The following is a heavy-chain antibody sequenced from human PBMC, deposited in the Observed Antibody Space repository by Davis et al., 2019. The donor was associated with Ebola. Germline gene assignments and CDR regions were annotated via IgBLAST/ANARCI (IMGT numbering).Heavy chain of an antibody. CDR3: ARQKGRFDP. V-gene: IGHV4-59*08. D-gene: IGHD3-10*01. CDR1: GGSFSGYY. Sequence: MPGGSLRLSCAVYGGSFSGYYWSWIRQPPGKGLEWIGYIYYSGSTNYNPSLKSRVTISVDTSKNQFSLKLSSVTAADTAVYYCARQKGRFDPWGQGTLVTVSS. J-gene: IGHJ5*02. CDR2: IYYSGST.